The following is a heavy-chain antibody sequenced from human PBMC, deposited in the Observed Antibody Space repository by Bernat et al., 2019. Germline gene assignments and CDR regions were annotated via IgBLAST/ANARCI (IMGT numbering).Heavy chain of an antibody. D-gene: IGHD3-22*01. Sequence: QVQLVQSGAEVKKPGASVKVSCNASGYTFTGYYMHWVRQAPGQGLEWMGWINPNSGGTNYAQKFQGWVTMTRDTSISTAYMELSRLRSDDTAVYYCARGAYYYDSSGYPGAFDIWGQGTMVTVSS. V-gene: IGHV1-2*04. CDR3: ARGAYYYDSSGYPGAFDI. CDR1: GYTFTGYY. CDR2: INPNSGGT. J-gene: IGHJ3*02.